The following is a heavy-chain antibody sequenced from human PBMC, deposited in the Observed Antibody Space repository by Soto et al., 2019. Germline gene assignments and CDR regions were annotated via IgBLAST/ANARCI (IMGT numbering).Heavy chain of an antibody. V-gene: IGHV4-39*07. J-gene: IGHJ6*03. CDR1: GGSISSSSYY. CDR3: ARDRSGWDQYYDYYYMDV. D-gene: IGHD6-19*01. CDR2: IYYSGST. Sequence: PSETLSLTCTVSGGSISSSSYYWGWIRKPPGQGLEWIGSIYYSGSTNYNPSLKSRVTISVDTSKNQFSLKLSSVTAADTAVYYFARDRSGWDQYYDYYYMDVWGKGTTVTVSS.